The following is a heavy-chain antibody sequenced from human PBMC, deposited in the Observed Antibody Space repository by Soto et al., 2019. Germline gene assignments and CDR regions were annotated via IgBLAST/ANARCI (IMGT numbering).Heavy chain of an antibody. Sequence: SETLSLTCTASGGSISSYFCSWIRQPAGTGLEWIGRIYTSGSTNYNPSLKSRVTMSVDTSKNQFSLKLSSVTAADTAVYYCARESTVVTLRTFDIWGQGTMVTVSS. J-gene: IGHJ3*02. D-gene: IGHD2-21*02. V-gene: IGHV4-4*07. CDR2: IYTSGST. CDR1: GGSISSYF. CDR3: ARESTVVTLRTFDI.